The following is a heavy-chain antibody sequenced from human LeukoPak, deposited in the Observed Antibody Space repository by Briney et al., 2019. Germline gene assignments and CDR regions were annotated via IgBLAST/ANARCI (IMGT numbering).Heavy chain of an antibody. D-gene: IGHD3-16*01. CDR2: ISSSSSYI. CDR1: GFTFSSYS. Sequence: GGSLRLSCAASGFTFSSYSMNWVRQAPGKGLEWVSSISSSSSYIYYADSVKGRFTISRDNAKNSLYLQMNSLRAEDTAVYYCARSKERLTPLDYWGQGTLVTVSS. CDR3: ARSKERLTPLDY. V-gene: IGHV3-21*04. J-gene: IGHJ4*02.